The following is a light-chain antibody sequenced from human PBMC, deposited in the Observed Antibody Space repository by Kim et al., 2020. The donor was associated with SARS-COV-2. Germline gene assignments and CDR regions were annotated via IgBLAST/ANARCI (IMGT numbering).Light chain of an antibody. CDR3: QSYDSSLSGSVV. Sequence: VTIACTGSSSNIGAGYDVHWYQQLPGTAPKLLIYGNSNRPSGVPDRFSGSKSGTSASLAITGLQAEDEADYYCQSYDSSLSGSVVFGGGTKLTVL. V-gene: IGLV1-40*01. CDR2: GNS. CDR1: SSNIGAGYD. J-gene: IGLJ2*01.